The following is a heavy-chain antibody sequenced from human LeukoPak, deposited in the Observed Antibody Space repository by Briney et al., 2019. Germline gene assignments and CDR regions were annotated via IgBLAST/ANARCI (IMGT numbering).Heavy chain of an antibody. CDR1: GGTFSSYA. Sequence: GASVKVSCKASGGTFSSYAISWVRQAPGQGLEWMGGIIPIFGTANYAQKFQGRVTITADKSTSTAYMELSSLRSEDTAVYYCARGPYYYGSGSYYKGLDYWGQGTLVTVSS. CDR2: IIPIFGTA. V-gene: IGHV1-69*06. CDR3: ARGPYYYGSGSYYKGLDY. J-gene: IGHJ4*02. D-gene: IGHD3-10*01.